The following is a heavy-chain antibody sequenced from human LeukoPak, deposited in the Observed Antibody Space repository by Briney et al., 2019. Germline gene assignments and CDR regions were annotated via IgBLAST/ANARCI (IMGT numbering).Heavy chain of an antibody. Sequence: PGGSLRLSCAASGFTFSSYWMSWVRQAPGKGLEWVANIKQDGSEKYYVDSVKGRFTISRDNAKNSLYLQMNSLRAEDTAVYYWRGIQLWARTYAFDIWGQGTMVTVSS. D-gene: IGHD5-18*01. CDR2: IKQDGSEK. J-gene: IGHJ3*02. CDR3: RGIQLWARTYAFDI. CDR1: GFTFSSYW. V-gene: IGHV3-7*01.